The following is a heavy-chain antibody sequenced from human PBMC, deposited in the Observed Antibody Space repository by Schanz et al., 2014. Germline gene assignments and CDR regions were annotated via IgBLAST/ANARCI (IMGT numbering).Heavy chain of an antibody. J-gene: IGHJ4*02. Sequence: EVQLVESGGGLVKPGGSLRLSCEASEFTFSSYKMNWVRQAPGKGLEWVSSISSSGSYIHYAGSVKGRFTISRDNAKNTLYLQMNSLRAEDTAVYYCARDSRPNYDFWTAYYSIDYWGQGTLVTVSS. CDR3: ARDSRPNYDFWTAYYSIDY. D-gene: IGHD3-3*01. V-gene: IGHV3-21*01. CDR1: EFTFSSYK. CDR2: ISSSGSYI.